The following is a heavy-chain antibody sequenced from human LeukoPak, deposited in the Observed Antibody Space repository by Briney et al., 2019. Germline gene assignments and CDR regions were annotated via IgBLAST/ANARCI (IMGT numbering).Heavy chain of an antibody. V-gene: IGHV1-69*06. D-gene: IGHD1-26*01. J-gene: IGHJ4*02. CDR2: IIPIFDTA. Sequence: ASVKVSCKASGGTFSSYAISWGRQAPGQGLEWMGGIIPIFDTANYEQKFQGRVTITADKSTSTAYMELSSLRSEDTAVYYCARVGRIGELRFSYWGQGTLVTVSS. CDR3: ARVGRIGELRFSY. CDR1: GGTFSSYA.